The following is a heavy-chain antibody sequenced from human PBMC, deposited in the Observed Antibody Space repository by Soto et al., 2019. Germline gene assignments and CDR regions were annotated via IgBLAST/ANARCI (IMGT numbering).Heavy chain of an antibody. D-gene: IGHD1-1*01. CDR3: ARDGANSGNPCDY. J-gene: IGHJ4*02. V-gene: IGHV1-69*18. CDR1: RYTFVTYA. CDR2: ITPIFGTA. Sequence: QVQLVQSAAEVKKPGSSVRVSCKTSRYTFVTYAISWVRQAPGQWLEWMGRITPIFGTANYPQKFQGRVTITADESTSTAYMELSSLRSEDTAIYFCARDGANSGNPCDYWGQGTLLTVSS.